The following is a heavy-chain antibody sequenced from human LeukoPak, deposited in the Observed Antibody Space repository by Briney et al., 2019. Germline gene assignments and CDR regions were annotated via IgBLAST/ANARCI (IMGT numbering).Heavy chain of an antibody. V-gene: IGHV1-69*13. J-gene: IGHJ6*03. CDR2: IIPIFGTA. Sequence: ASVKVSCKASGGTLSSYAISWVRQAPGQGLEWMGGIIPIFGTANYAQKFQGRVTITADESTSTAYMELSSLRSEDTAVYYCHYGSGSYYYMDVWGKGTTVTISS. CDR1: GGTLSSYA. CDR3: HYGSGSYYYMDV. D-gene: IGHD3-10*01.